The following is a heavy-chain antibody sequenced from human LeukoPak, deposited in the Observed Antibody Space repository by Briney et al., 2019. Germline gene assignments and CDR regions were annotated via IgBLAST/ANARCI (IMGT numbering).Heavy chain of an antibody. CDR1: GGSISSSNW. CDR3: ARGERSGGSCCPHWFDP. CDR2: IYHSGST. J-gene: IGHJ5*02. V-gene: IGHV4-4*02. D-gene: IGHD2-15*01. Sequence: SGTLSLTCAVSGGSISSSNWWSWVRQPPGKGLEWIGEIYHSGSTNYNPSLKSRVTISVDKSKNQFSLKLSSVTAADTAVYYCARGERSGGSCCPHWFDPWGQGTLVTVSS.